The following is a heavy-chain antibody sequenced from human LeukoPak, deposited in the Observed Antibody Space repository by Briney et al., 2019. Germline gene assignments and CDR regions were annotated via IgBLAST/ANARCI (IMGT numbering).Heavy chain of an antibody. CDR3: ARVLGFGELFFDY. Sequence: GGSLRLSCAASGFTFSSYEMNWVRQAPGKGLEWVSYISSSGSTIYYADSVKGRFTISRDNAKNSLYLQMNSLRAEDTAVYYCARVLGFGELFFDYWGQGTLVTVSS. J-gene: IGHJ4*02. CDR2: ISSSGSTI. D-gene: IGHD3-10*01. CDR1: GFTFSSYE. V-gene: IGHV3-48*03.